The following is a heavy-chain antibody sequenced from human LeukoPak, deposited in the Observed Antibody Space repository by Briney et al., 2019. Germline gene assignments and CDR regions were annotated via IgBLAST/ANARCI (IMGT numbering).Heavy chain of an antibody. CDR1: GFTFTNYA. Sequence: GGSLRLSCAVSGFTFTNYAMTWVRQAPGKGLEWVSIIYSGGSTYYTDSVKGRFTISRDNSKNTLNLQMNSLRAEDTAVYYCAREAPGYGGSYGIDHWGQGTLVTVSS. V-gene: IGHV3-53*01. J-gene: IGHJ4*02. CDR3: AREAPGYGGSYGIDH. D-gene: IGHD1-26*01. CDR2: IYSGGST.